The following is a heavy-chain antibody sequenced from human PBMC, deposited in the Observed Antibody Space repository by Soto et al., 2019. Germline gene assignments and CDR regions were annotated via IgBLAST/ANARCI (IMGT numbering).Heavy chain of an antibody. Sequence: SETLSLTCTVSGASINDYFWSWIRQPPGRGLEWIGYIFYSGSPNYNPSLKSRVTMSIDTSKNQFSLKLTSVTAADTAVYYCARASSGRFPRVYYYYGMDVWGQGTTVTVSS. CDR3: ARASSGRFPRVYYYYGMDV. J-gene: IGHJ6*02. D-gene: IGHD1-26*01. V-gene: IGHV4-59*01. CDR1: GASINDYF. CDR2: IFYSGSP.